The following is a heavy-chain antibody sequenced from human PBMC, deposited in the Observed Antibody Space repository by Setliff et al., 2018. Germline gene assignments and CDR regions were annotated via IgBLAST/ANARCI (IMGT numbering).Heavy chain of an antibody. D-gene: IGHD2-15*01. CDR3: ARGYCSGGSCYSGLPSAFDI. J-gene: IGHJ3*02. CDR1: GYTFTSYD. V-gene: IGHV1-8*03. Sequence: ASVKVSCKASGYTFTSYDINWVRQATGQGLEWMGWMNPNSGNTGYAQKFQGRVTITRNTSISTAYMELSSLRSEDTAVYYCARGYCSGGSCYSGLPSAFDIWGQGTMVTVSS. CDR2: MNPNSGNT.